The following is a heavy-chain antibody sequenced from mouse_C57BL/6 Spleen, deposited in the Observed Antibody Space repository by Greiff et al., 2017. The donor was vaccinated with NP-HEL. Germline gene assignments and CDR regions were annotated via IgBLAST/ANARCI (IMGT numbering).Heavy chain of an antibody. CDR3: TRKRGFRDYYGSSPYWYFDV. Sequence: QVQLQQSGAELVRPGASVTLSCKASGYTFTDYEMHWVKQTPVHGLEWIGAIDPETGGTAYNQKFKGKAILTADKSSSTAYMELRSLTSEDSAVYYCTRKRGFRDYYGSSPYWYFDVWGTGTTVTVSS. J-gene: IGHJ1*03. V-gene: IGHV1-15*01. D-gene: IGHD1-1*01. CDR2: IDPETGGT. CDR1: GYTFTDYE.